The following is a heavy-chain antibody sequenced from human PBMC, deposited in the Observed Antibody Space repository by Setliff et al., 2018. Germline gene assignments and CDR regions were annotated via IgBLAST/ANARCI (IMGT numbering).Heavy chain of an antibody. V-gene: IGHV4-34*12. J-gene: IGHJ4*02. CDR3: ARSISRREKFLLDY. CDR2: IIHTGSI. Sequence: SETLSLTCAVYGGSFSGYYWSWIRQPPGKRLEWIGEIIHTGSINYNPSLKSRVTISMDTSKNQFSLRVSSVTAADTAVYYCARSISRREKFLLDYWGQGALVTVSS. CDR1: GGSFSGYY.